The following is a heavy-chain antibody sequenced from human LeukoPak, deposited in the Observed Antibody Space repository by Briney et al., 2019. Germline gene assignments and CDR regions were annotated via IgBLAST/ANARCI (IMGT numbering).Heavy chain of an antibody. D-gene: IGHD3-10*01. CDR2: MNPNSGNT. J-gene: IGHJ6*02. CDR3: ARDQGSGSYYNSYGMDV. Sequence: ASVKVSCKASGYTFTSYDINWVRQATGQGLEWVGWMNPNSGNTGYAQKFQGRVTMTRNTSISTAYMELSSLRSEDTAVYYCARDQGSGSYYNSYGMDVWGQGTTVTVSS. CDR1: GYTFTSYD. V-gene: IGHV1-8*01.